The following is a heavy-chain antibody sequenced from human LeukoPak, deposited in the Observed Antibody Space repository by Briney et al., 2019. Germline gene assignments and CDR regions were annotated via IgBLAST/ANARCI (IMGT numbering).Heavy chain of an antibody. CDR3: ASERSIAAAGTEDY. J-gene: IGHJ4*02. CDR2: ISSSSSYI. D-gene: IGHD6-13*01. CDR1: GFTFSTYS. Sequence: SGGSLRLSCAASGFTFSTYSMNWFRRAPGKGLEWVSSISSSSSYIYYADSVKGRFTISRDNAKNSLYLQMNSLRAEDTAVYYCASERSIAAAGTEDYWGQGTLVTVSS. V-gene: IGHV3-21*01.